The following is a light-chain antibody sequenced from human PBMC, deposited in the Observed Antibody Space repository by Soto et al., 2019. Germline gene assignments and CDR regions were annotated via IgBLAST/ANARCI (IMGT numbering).Light chain of an antibody. CDR3: SSYTKTSTLVV. J-gene: IGLJ3*02. V-gene: IGLV2-14*01. CDR1: SSDVGAYNY. Sequence: QSALTQPASVSGSPGQSITISCTGTSSDVGAYNYVSWYQQYPDKAPKLMIYDVSNRPSGVSTRVSGSKSGNTASLTISGLQAEDEADYYCSSYTKTSTLVVFGGGTKLTVL. CDR2: DVS.